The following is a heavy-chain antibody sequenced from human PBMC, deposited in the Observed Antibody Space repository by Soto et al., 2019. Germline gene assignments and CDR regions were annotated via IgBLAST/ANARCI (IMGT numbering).Heavy chain of an antibody. Sequence: GGSLRLSCAASGFTFSDRYMDWVRQAPGKGLEWVGRTRNKVKSYFTEYAVSVNGKFSITKEDSKNSLYLQMNSLKHEDKAVYYCVRGGVGLTTTFLDHGGQGPLVTVSS. CDR3: VRGGVGLTTTFLDH. CDR1: GFTFSDRY. J-gene: IGHJ4*02. V-gene: IGHV3-72*01. D-gene: IGHD1-26*01. CDR2: TRNKVKSYFT.